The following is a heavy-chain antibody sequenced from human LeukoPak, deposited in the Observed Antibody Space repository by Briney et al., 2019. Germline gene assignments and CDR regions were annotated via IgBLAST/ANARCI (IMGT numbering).Heavy chain of an antibody. Sequence: AGGSLRLSCAASGLTFDDYGMSWVRQAPGKGLEWVSGINWNGGSTGYADSVKGRFTISRDNAKNSLYLQMNSLRAEDTALYHCARVSVAASIDYWGQGTLVTVSS. D-gene: IGHD6-19*01. J-gene: IGHJ4*02. CDR1: GLTFDDYG. V-gene: IGHV3-20*01. CDR3: ARVSVAASIDY. CDR2: INWNGGST.